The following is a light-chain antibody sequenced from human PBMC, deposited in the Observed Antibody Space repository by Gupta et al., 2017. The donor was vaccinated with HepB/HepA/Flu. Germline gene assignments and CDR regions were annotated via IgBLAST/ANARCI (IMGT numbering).Light chain of an antibody. J-gene: IGKJ3*01. CDR1: QTIAMF. V-gene: IGKV1-39*01. CDR3: QQSYSPRPFT. Sequence: DIQMIQSPSSLSASVGDTATLACRASQTIAMFVNWFQQKPGQAPKLLIYNAARLQSGVPSRFSGSGSGTDFTLTISGLQPEDFGTYYCQQSYSPRPFTFGPGTKVDIK. CDR2: NAA.